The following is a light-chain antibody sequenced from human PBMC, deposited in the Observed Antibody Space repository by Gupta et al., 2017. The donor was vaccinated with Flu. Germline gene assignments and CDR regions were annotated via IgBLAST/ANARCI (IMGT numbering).Light chain of an antibody. CDR1: SSDFGGYNY. Sequence: QSALTQPASVSGSPGQSITISCTGTSSDFGGYNYVSWYQQHPGKAPKLMIYEVSNRPSGVSNRFSGSKSGNTASLTISGLQAEDEDDYYCSSYTSSSRVFGTGTKVTVL. CDR3: SSYTSSSRV. CDR2: EVS. J-gene: IGLJ1*01. V-gene: IGLV2-14*01.